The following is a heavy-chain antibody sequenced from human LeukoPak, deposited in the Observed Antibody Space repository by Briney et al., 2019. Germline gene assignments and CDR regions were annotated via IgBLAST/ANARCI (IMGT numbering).Heavy chain of an antibody. V-gene: IGHV3-23*01. J-gene: IGHJ4*02. CDR2: ISGSGGST. CDR3: AKDRQFFYDGFDY. CDR1: GFTFSSYA. D-gene: IGHD5/OR15-5a*01. Sequence: PGGSLRLSCAASGFTFSSYAMSWVRQAPGKGLEWVSAISGSGGSTYYADSVKGRFNISRDNSKNTLYLQMNSLRAEDTAVYYCAKDRQFFYDGFDYWGQGTLVTVSS.